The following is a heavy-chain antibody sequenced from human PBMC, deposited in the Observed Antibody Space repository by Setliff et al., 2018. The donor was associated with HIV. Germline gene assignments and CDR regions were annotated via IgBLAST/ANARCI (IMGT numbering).Heavy chain of an antibody. D-gene: IGHD1-26*01. CDR2: IYYDGNT. CDR1: GYSLRSGHY. CDR3: ARRIIVGAISDVFDI. V-gene: IGHV4-38-2*01. J-gene: IGHJ3*02. Sequence: SETLSLTCAVSGYSLRSGHYWGWIRQPPGKGLEWIGSIYYDGNTYYNPSLKSRVTMSIDTSNKQFSLKLSSVTAADTAVYYCARRIIVGAISDVFDIWGQGTLVTVSS.